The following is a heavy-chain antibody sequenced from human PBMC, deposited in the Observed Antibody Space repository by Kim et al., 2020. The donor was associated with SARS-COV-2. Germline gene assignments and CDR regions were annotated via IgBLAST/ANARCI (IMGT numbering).Heavy chain of an antibody. CDR2: INPRSGAT. CDR1: GYVFTDYY. CDR3: ARDLRLGGFSGFDD. V-gene: IGHV1-2*06. Sequence: ASVKVSCKASGYVFTDYYIHWVRQAPGQGLEWLGRINPRSGATMYDQRFQGRVTLTRDTSISVAFMELSRLTSDDTAVYFCARDLRLGGFSGFDDWGQGT. D-gene: IGHD3-16*01. J-gene: IGHJ4*02.